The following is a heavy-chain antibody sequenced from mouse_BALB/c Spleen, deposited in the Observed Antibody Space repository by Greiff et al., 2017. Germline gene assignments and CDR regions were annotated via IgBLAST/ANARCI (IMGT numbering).Heavy chain of an antibody. V-gene: IGHV5-6-4*01. CDR1: GFTFSSYT. D-gene: IGHD2-1*01. CDR2: ISSGGSYT. CDR3: TRDRGYGNFFAY. J-gene: IGHJ3*01. Sequence: EVQRVESGGGLVKPGGSLKLSCAASGFTFSSYTMSWVRQTPEKRLEWVATISSGGSYTYYPDSVKGRFTISRDNAKNTLYLQMSSLKSEDTAMYYCTRDRGYGNFFAYWGQGTLVTVSA.